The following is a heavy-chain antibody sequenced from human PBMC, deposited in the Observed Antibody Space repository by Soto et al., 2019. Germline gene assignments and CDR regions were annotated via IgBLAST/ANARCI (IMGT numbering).Heavy chain of an antibody. D-gene: IGHD3-9*01. Sequence: QVQLVQSGAEVKNPGASVIVSCKASGYTFNNYYIHWVRHAPGQGLQWPGIINPSGGSTSYAQKFQGRVTMNRDTSTNTVYLALSRLRYEDTAVYYCARDPIRNFDWSDRGDAFDIWGQGTMVTVSS. J-gene: IGHJ3*02. CDR1: GYTFNNYY. CDR3: ARDPIRNFDWSDRGDAFDI. CDR2: INPSGGST. V-gene: IGHV1-46*02.